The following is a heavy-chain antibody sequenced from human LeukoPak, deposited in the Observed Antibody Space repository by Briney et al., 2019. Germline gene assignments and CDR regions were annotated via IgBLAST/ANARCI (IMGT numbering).Heavy chain of an antibody. J-gene: IGHJ5*02. V-gene: IGHV4-39*02. CDR3: ARRLRIGAAEWLDP. Sequence: PSKTLSLTCSVSSGSVRSNYYSWAWIRQAPGKGLEWVGGLDDSGSTYYNPSLKSRLTMSVDTSKNHFSLNLKSVAAADASVYYCARRLRIGAAEWLDPWGQGIMVAVSS. D-gene: IGHD2-15*01. CDR2: LDDSGST. CDR1: SGSVRSNYYS.